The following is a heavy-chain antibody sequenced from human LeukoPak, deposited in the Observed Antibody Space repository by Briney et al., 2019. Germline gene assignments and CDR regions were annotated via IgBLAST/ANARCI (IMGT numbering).Heavy chain of an antibody. CDR3: AKDPKYYDILTGSWIDY. D-gene: IGHD3-9*01. CDR1: GFTFSSYG. V-gene: IGHV3-30*18. J-gene: IGHJ4*02. CDR2: ISYDGSNK. Sequence: PGGSLRLSCAASGFTFSSYGMHWVRQAPGKGLEWVAVISYDGSNKYYADSVKGRFTISRDNSKNTLYLQMNSLRAEDTAVYYCAKDPKYYDILTGSWIDYWGQGTLVTVSS.